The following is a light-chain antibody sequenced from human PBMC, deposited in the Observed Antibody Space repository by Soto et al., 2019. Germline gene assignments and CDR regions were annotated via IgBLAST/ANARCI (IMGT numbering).Light chain of an antibody. CDR1: QSVSSSY. CDR2: GAS. Sequence: EIVLTQSPGTLSLSPGERATLSCRASQSVSSSYLAWYQQRPGQAPRLLIFGASYRATGIPDRFSGSGSGTDFTLTISRLEPEDFAVYYCQHYSSSPPELTFGPGTKVDSK. CDR3: QHYSSSPPELT. V-gene: IGKV3-20*01. J-gene: IGKJ3*01.